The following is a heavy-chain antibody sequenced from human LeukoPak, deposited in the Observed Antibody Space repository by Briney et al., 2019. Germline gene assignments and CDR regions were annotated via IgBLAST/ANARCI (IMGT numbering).Heavy chain of an antibody. CDR2: IIPILGIA. Sequence: SVKVSCKASGGTFSSYAISWVRQAPGQGLEWMGRIIPILGIANYAQKFQGRVTITADKSTSTAYMELSSLRSEDTAVYYCATPPPWGSYWFDYWGQGTLVTVSS. CDR1: GGTFSSYA. CDR3: ATPPPWGSYWFDY. J-gene: IGHJ4*02. D-gene: IGHD1-26*01. V-gene: IGHV1-69*04.